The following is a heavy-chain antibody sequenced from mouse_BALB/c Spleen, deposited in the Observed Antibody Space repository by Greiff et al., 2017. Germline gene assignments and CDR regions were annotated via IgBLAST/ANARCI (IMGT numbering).Heavy chain of an antibody. CDR3: ARGYFDY. Sequence: EVMLVESGGGLVQPGWSRKLSCAASGFTFSSFGMHWVRQAPEKGLEWVAYISSGSSTIYYADTVKGRFTISRDNPKNTLFLQMTSLRSEDTAMYYCARGYFDYWGQGTTRTVSS. J-gene: IGHJ2*01. CDR2: ISSGSSTI. CDR1: GFTFSSFG. V-gene: IGHV5-17*02.